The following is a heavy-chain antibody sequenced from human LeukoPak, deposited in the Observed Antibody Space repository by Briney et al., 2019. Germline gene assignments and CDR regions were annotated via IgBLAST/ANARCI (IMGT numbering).Heavy chain of an antibody. CDR2: ISYSGST. CDR1: GGSLSPYY. Sequence: PSETLSLTCTVSGGSLSPYYWSWIRQSPGKGLEWIGYISYSGSTNSHPSLKSRVTISVDMSKPQFYLELSSVTAADTAVYYCARGHWEQDTSSYAYWGQGSLVTVSS. CDR3: ARGHWEQDTSSYAY. V-gene: IGHV4-59*01. J-gene: IGHJ4*02. D-gene: IGHD3-16*01.